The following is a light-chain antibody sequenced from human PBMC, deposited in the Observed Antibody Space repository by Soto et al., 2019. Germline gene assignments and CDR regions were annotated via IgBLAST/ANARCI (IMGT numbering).Light chain of an antibody. CDR2: GAS. Sequence: EIVLTQSPGTLSLSPGERATLSCRASQSVSSTSLAWYQQKVGRAPRLLIYGASHRATDIPDRFSGSGSGTYFTLTINRLEPEDFAVYYCHQYVSLPFTFCPGTTVDVK. CDR3: HQYVSLPFT. V-gene: IGKV3-20*01. CDR1: QSVSSTS. J-gene: IGKJ3*01.